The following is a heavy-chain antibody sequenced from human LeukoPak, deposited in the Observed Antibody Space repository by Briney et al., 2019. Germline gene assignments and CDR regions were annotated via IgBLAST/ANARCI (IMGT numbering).Heavy chain of an antibody. J-gene: IGHJ3*02. CDR1: GFSVSINY. Sequence: GSLRLSCVVSGFSVSINYMSWVRQAPGKGLEWIGEINHSGSTNYNPSLKSRVTISVDTSKNQFSLKLSSVTAADTAVYYCARFGSGSYYNEKDAFDIWGQGTMVTVSS. V-gene: IGHV4-34*01. D-gene: IGHD3-10*01. CDR3: ARFGSGSYYNEKDAFDI. CDR2: INHSGST.